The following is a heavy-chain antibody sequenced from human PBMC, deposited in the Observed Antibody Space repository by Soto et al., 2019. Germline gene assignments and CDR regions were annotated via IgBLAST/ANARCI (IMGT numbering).Heavy chain of an antibody. CDR2: IMPVFATP. V-gene: IGHV1-69*12. CDR3: ARDKDRQQLGGNYYYILDV. CDR1: GGTFSTSA. D-gene: IGHD3-3*02. J-gene: IGHJ6*02. Sequence: QVQLMQSGAEVKKPGSSVKVSCKASGGTFSTSAISWVRQAPGEGLERVGGIMPVFATPDYAQKFQGRVTLSAPESTTTAYRELTSLPPDATAVYYCARDKDRQQLGGNYYYILDVWGQGTAITVSS.